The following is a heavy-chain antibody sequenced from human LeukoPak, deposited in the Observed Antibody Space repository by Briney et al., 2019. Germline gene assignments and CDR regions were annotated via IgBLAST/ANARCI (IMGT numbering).Heavy chain of an antibody. V-gene: IGHV3-7*01. D-gene: IGHD3-10*01. CDR1: GFTFSSYW. J-gene: IGHJ3*02. Sequence: PGGSLRLSCAASGFTFSSYWMSWVRQAPGKGLEWVANIKQDGSEKYYVDSVKGRFTISRDNAKNSLYLQMNSLRAEDTAVYYCARDSPSVYYRLGAFDIWGQGTMVTVSS. CDR3: ARDSPSVYYRLGAFDI. CDR2: IKQDGSEK.